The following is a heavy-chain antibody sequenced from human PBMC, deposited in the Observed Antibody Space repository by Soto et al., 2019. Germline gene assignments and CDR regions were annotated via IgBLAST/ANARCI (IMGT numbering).Heavy chain of an antibody. CDR1: GFTFSDST. V-gene: IGHV3-73*02. CDR3: SRCSGSYVMDV. J-gene: IGHJ6*02. CDR2: IRSEVYSYAT. Sequence: EVQLVESGGGLVQPGGSLKVSCAASGFTFSDSTIHWVRQASGKGLEWVGRIRSEVYSYATVCAASVKDMFTISRDDTKNTAYLQINSLKIEDTAVYYCSRCSGSYVMDVWGQGTMVTVSS. D-gene: IGHD3-10*02.